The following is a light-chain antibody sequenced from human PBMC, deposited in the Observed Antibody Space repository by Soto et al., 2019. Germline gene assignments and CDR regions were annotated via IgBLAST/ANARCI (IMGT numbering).Light chain of an antibody. V-gene: IGLV4-60*02. CDR1: SGHSSYI. Sequence: QSVLTQSSSASASLGSSVKLTCTLSSGHSSYIIAWHQQQPGEAPRYLMKLEGSGSYNKGSGVPDRFSGSSSGAGRYLTISNLQFEDEADYYCETGDSNILVCGGGTQLTVL. J-gene: IGLJ2*01. CDR3: ETGDSNILV. CDR2: LEGSGSY.